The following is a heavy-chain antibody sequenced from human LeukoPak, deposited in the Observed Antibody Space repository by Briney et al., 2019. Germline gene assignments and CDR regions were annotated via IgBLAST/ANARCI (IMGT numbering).Heavy chain of an antibody. CDR3: ARQRGSGCLDY. CDR2: IKQGGSET. CDR1: RFTLSNYW. Sequence: GGSLRLSCAASRFTLSNYWMSWVRQAPGKGLEWVANIKQGGSETYYVDSVKGRFTISRDNAKSSLSLQMNSLRAEDTAVYYCARQRGSGCLDYWGQGTLVTVSS. D-gene: IGHD6-19*01. J-gene: IGHJ4*02. V-gene: IGHV3-7*01.